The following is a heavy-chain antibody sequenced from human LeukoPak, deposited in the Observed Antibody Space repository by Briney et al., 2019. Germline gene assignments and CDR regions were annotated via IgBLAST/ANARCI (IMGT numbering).Heavy chain of an antibody. CDR3: AKRTTSSSGFDY. J-gene: IGHJ4*02. D-gene: IGHD2-2*01. Sequence: GGSLRLSCAASGFTFSSYAMSWVRQAPGKGLEWVSAISGSGGSTYYADSVKGRFTISRDNSKNTLYLQIISLRTEDTALYHCAKRTTSSSGFDYWGQGTLVTVSS. V-gene: IGHV3-23*01. CDR1: GFTFSSYA. CDR2: ISGSGGST.